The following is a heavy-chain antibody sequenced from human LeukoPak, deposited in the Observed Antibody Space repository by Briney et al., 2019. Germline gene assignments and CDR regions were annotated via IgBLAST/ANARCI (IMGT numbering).Heavy chain of an antibody. CDR1: GGSFSGYD. CDR2: VNPSGNT. J-gene: IGHJ4*02. CDR3: ARGVVDGSYFAC. D-gene: IGHD1-26*01. V-gene: IGHV4-34*01. Sequence: SETLSLTCAVHGGSFSGYDWHWIRQPPGKGLEWIGEVNPSGNTNYNPSLKRRVTISVDTSKNQFSLNLSSVTAADTAVYYCARGVVDGSYFACWGQGALVTVSS.